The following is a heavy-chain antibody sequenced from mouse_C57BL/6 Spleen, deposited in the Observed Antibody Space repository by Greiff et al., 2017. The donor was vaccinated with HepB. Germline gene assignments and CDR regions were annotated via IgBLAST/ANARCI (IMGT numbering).Heavy chain of an antibody. V-gene: IGHV5-17*01. Sequence: EVKLQESGGGLVKPGGSLKLSCAASGFTFSDYGMHWVRQAPEKGLEWVAYISSGSSTIYYADTVKGRFTISRDNAKNTLFLQMTSLRSEDTAMYYCARSGSFAYWGQGTLVTVSA. D-gene: IGHD1-3*01. CDR1: GFTFSDYG. CDR2: ISSGSSTI. CDR3: ARSGSFAY. J-gene: IGHJ3*01.